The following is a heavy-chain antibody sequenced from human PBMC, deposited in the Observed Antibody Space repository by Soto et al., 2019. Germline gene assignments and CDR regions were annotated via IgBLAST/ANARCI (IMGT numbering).Heavy chain of an antibody. J-gene: IGHJ6*02. Sequence: APVKVSCKASGYTFTGYYMHLVRQAPGQRLEWMGWINPNSGGTNYAQKFQGRVTMTRDTSISTAYMELGRLRSDDTAVYYCATNSAAGIKYYYYGMDVWGQGTTVTVSS. V-gene: IGHV1-2*02. CDR3: ATNSAAGIKYYYYGMDV. CDR2: INPNSGGT. D-gene: IGHD6-13*01. CDR1: GYTFTGYY.